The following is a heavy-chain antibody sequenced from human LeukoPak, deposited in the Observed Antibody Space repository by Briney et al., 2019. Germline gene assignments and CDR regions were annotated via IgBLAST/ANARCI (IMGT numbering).Heavy chain of an antibody. CDR2: INHSGST. Sequence: SDTLSLTCAVYGGSFSGYYWSWLRQPPGKGLEWIGEINHSGSTNYNPSLKSRVTISVDTFKNQFSLKLSSVTAADTAVYYCARDGDRYYDSSGYYSTSFDYWGQGTLVTVSS. J-gene: IGHJ4*02. V-gene: IGHV4-34*01. D-gene: IGHD3-22*01. CDR1: GGSFSGYY. CDR3: ARDGDRYYDSSGYYSTSFDY.